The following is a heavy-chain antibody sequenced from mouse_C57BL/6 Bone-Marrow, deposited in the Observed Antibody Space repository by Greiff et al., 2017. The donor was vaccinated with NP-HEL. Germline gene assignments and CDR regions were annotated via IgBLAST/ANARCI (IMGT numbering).Heavy chain of an antibody. CDR2: INPYNGGT. J-gene: IGHJ1*03. V-gene: IGHV1-19*01. CDR3: ARRWLITTVVATRYWYFDV. CDR1: GYTFTDYY. D-gene: IGHD1-1*01. Sequence: VQLKESGPVLVKPGASVKMSCKASGYTFTDYYMNWVKQSHGKSLEWIGVINPYNGGTSYNQKFKGKATLTVDKSSSTAYMELNSLTSEDSAVYYCARRWLITTVVATRYWYFDVWGTGTTVTVSS.